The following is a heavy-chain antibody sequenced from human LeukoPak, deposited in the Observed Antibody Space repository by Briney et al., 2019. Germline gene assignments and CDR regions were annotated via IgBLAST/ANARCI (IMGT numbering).Heavy chain of an antibody. CDR1: GFTFSSYA. Sequence: GGSLRLSCAASGFTFSSYAMSWVRQAPGKGLEWVSAISVSAGSTYYADSVKGRFTISRDNSKNTLYLQMNSLRAEGTAVYYCATGSVRYSASWYSQEGDYWGQGTLVTVSS. CDR3: ATGSVRYSASWYSQEGDY. V-gene: IGHV3-23*01. CDR2: ISVSAGST. J-gene: IGHJ4*02. D-gene: IGHD6-13*01.